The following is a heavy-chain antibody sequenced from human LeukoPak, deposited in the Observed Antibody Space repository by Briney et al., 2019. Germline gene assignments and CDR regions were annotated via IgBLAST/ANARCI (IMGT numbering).Heavy chain of an antibody. CDR3: ARGPHTSSWYKHAFDI. Sequence: SVKVSCKASGGTVNNFAICWVRQAPGQGLEWMGGIFPVFGTPTYAQKFQGRVTITADESTRTAHMELSSLRSDDTAVYYCARGPHTSSWYKHAFDIWAQGTMVTVSS. D-gene: IGHD6-13*01. J-gene: IGHJ3*02. CDR1: GGTVNNFA. V-gene: IGHV1-69*13. CDR2: IFPVFGTP.